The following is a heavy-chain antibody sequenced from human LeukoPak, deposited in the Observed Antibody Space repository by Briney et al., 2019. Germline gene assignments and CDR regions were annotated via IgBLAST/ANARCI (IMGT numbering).Heavy chain of an antibody. V-gene: IGHV3-30-3*01. CDR2: ISYDGSNK. J-gene: IGHJ4*02. D-gene: IGHD6-19*01. CDR1: GFTFSSYA. CDR3: ARDHDSSGWTNIDY. Sequence: PGGSLRLSCAASGFTFSSYAMHWVRQAPGKGLEWAAVISYDGSNKYYADSVKGRFTISRDNSKNTLYLQMNSLRAEDTAVYYCARDHDSSGWTNIDYWGQGTLVTVSS.